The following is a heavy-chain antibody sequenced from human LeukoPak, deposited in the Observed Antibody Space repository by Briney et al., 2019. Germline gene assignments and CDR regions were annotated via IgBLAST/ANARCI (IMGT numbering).Heavy chain of an antibody. CDR1: GGSIRSSSYY. CDR2: IYYSGST. CDR3: ARVRGSSGSYEYYHYMDV. Sequence: SETLSLTCTVSGGSIRSSSYYWGWIRQPPGKGLEWIGSIYYSGSTYYKPSLKSRVTISVDTSKNQFSLKLNSVTAADTAVYYCARVRGSSGSYEYYHYMDVWGKGTTVTISS. D-gene: IGHD1-26*01. V-gene: IGHV4-39*07. J-gene: IGHJ6*03.